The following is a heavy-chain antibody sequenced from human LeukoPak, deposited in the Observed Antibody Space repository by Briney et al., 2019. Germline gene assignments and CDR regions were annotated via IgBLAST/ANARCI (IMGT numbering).Heavy chain of an antibody. CDR2: INHNGNVN. CDR3: ARVTCGGDCYSDHDAFDI. V-gene: IGHV3-7*03. J-gene: IGHJ3*02. CDR1: GFTFSSYW. D-gene: IGHD2-21*02. Sequence: GGSLRLSCAASGFTFSSYWMNWARQAPGKGLEWVASINHNGNVNYYVDSVKGRFTISRDNAKNSLYLQMSNLRAEDTAVYFCARVTCGGDCYSDHDAFDIWGQGTMVTVSS.